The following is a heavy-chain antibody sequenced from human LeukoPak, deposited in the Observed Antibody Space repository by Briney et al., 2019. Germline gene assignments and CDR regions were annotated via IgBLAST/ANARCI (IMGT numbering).Heavy chain of an antibody. CDR3: ARDPYYYGSGSPRVDTQFDY. D-gene: IGHD3-10*01. Sequence: ASVKVSCKASVGTFSSYAISWVRQAPGQGREWMGGIIPIFGTANYAQEFQGRVTITAVESTSTAYMELSSLRSEDTAVYYCARDPYYYGSGSPRVDTQFDYWGQGTLVTVSS. CDR2: IIPIFGTA. CDR1: VGTFSSYA. V-gene: IGHV1-69*13. J-gene: IGHJ4*02.